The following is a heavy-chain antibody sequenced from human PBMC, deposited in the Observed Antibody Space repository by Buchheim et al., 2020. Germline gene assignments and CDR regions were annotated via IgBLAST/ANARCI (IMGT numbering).Heavy chain of an antibody. CDR3: AKQYYYDSSGYLGLDY. V-gene: IGHV3-23*04. J-gene: IGHJ4*02. CDR2: IGGGGDSI. D-gene: IGHD3-22*01. Sequence: EVQLVESGGGLVQPGGSLRLSCAASGFSFSNYAMSWVRQAPGKGLEGVSAIGGGGDSIYYADSVKGRFTIPRAKPRNTLFLQMNSLRAEDTAVYYCAKQYYYDSSGYLGLDYWGQGTL. CDR1: GFSFSNYA.